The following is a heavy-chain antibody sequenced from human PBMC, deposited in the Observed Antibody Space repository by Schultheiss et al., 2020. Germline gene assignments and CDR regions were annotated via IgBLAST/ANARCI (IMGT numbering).Heavy chain of an antibody. D-gene: IGHD3-22*01. V-gene: IGHV3-30*03. J-gene: IGHJ4*02. CDR2: ISYDGSNK. CDR3: ARDPRIYDSSGGQYYFDY. Sequence: GGSLRLSCAASGFTFSSYGMHWVRQAPGKGLEWVAVISYDGSNKYYADSVKGRFTISRDNSKNTLYLQMNSLRAEDTAVYYCARDPRIYDSSGGQYYFDYWGQGTLVTVSS. CDR1: GFTFSSYG.